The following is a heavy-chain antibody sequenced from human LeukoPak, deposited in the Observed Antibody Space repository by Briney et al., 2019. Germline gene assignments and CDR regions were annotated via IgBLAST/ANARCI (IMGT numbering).Heavy chain of an antibody. J-gene: IGHJ4*02. CDR1: GYSFTSYW. CDR3: ARLLPAYYYDSSGAVDY. V-gene: IGHV5-51*01. D-gene: IGHD3-22*01. Sequence: GESLKISCEGSGYSFTSYWIGWVRQMPGKGLEWMGIIYPGDSDTRYSPSFQGQVTISADKSISTAYLQRSSLKASDTAMYYCARLLPAYYYDSSGAVDYWGQGTLVTVSS. CDR2: IYPGDSDT.